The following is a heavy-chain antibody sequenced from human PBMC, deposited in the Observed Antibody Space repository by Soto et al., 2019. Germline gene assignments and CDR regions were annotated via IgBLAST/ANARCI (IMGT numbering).Heavy chain of an antibody. J-gene: IGHJ6*02. Sequence: GGSVKGSRKASGYTFTGYHIHWVRQAPGQGLEWMGWINPNSGGTNYAQKFQGWVTMTRDTSISTAYMELSRLRSDDTAVYYCARDGGMDVWGQGTTVTVSS. CDR3: ARDGGMDV. CDR1: GYTFTGYH. V-gene: IGHV1-2*04. CDR2: INPNSGGT.